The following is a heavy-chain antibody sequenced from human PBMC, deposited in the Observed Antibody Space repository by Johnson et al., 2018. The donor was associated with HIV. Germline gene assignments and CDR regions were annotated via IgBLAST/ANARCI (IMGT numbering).Heavy chain of an antibody. D-gene: IGHD4-17*01. V-gene: IGHV3-30-3*01. Sequence: QVQLVESWGGLVQPGGSLRLSCVASGFTFSRYAMNWVRQAPGKGLAWVAVISFDGSNKYYADSVKGRFTISRDNSKNTLYLQMNSLRAEDTAVYYCAKDQYRKLTTVAGIWGQGTMVTVSS. CDR2: ISFDGSNK. CDR1: GFTFSRYA. CDR3: AKDQYRKLTTVAGI. J-gene: IGHJ3*02.